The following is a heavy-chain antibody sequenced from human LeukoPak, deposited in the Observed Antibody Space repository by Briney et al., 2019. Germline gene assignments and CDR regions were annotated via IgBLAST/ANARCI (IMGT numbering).Heavy chain of an antibody. CDR2: MNPSNGNT. V-gene: IGHV1-8*01. CDR1: GYTFTNYA. Sequence: GSVKVSCKASGYTFTNYAISWVRQATGQGLEWMGWMNPSNGNTGFAQKFQGRLTMTRDTSITTAYMELSSLTSEDTALYLCARGSSEEMATIAYWGQGTLITVSS. D-gene: IGHD5-24*01. J-gene: IGHJ4*02. CDR3: ARGSSEEMATIAY.